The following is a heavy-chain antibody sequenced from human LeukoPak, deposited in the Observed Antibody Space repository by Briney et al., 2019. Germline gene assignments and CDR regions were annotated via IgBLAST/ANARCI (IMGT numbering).Heavy chain of an antibody. CDR1: GFTFSSYS. Sequence: GGSLRLSCAASGFTFSSYSMNWVRQAPGKGLEWVSSISSSGSYIYYADSVKGRFTISRDNAKNSLYLQMNSLRAEDTAVYYCARGAFGWFDPWGQGTLVTVSS. D-gene: IGHD3-16*01. J-gene: IGHJ5*02. V-gene: IGHV3-21*01. CDR2: ISSSGSYI. CDR3: ARGAFGWFDP.